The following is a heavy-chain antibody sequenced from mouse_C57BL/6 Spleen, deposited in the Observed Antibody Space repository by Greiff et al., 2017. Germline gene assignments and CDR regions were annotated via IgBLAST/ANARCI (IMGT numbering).Heavy chain of an antibody. D-gene: IGHD1-1*01. CDR2: IDPSDSYT. V-gene: IGHV1-69*01. CDR1: GYTFTSYW. CDR3: ANYYGSPFAY. J-gene: IGHJ3*01. Sequence: QVQLQQPGAELVMPGASVKLSCKASGYTFTSYWMHWVKQRPGPGLEWIGEIDPSDSYTNYNQKFKGKSTLTVDKSSSTAYMQLSSLTSEDSAVYYCANYYGSPFAYWGQGTLVTVSA.